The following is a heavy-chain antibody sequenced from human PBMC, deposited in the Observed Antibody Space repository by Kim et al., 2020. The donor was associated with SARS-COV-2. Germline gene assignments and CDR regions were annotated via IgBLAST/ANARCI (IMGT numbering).Heavy chain of an antibody. J-gene: IGHJ6*01. D-gene: IGHD6-13*01. CDR1: GFTFSSYG. CDR2: ISYDGSNK. V-gene: IGHV3-30*18. Sequence: GGSLRLSCAASGFTFSSYGMHWVRQAPGKGLEWVAVISYDGSNKYYADSVKGRFTISRDNSKNTLYLQMNSLRAEDTAVYYCAKGIAAAGTPYYYYYGM. CDR3: AKGIAAAGTPYYYYYGM.